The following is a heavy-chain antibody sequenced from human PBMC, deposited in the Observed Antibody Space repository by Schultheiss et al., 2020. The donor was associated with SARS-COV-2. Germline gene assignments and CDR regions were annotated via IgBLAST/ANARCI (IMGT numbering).Heavy chain of an antibody. J-gene: IGHJ6*02. Sequence: ASVKVSCKASGFSLSRYGITWVRQAPGQGLEWMGIINPSGGSTSYAQKFQGRVTMTTDTSTSTAYMELRSLRSDDTAVYYCARDFNRRYFDWSSPYYYGMDVWGQGTTVTVSS. D-gene: IGHD3-9*01. CDR2: INPSGGST. CDR3: ARDFNRRYFDWSSPYYYGMDV. V-gene: IGHV1-46*01. CDR1: GFSLSRYG.